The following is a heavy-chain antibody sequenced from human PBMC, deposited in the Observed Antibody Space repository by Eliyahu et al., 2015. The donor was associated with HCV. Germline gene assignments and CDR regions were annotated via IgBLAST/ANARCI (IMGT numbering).Heavy chain of an antibody. J-gene: IGHJ6*03. Sequence: EVQLVESGGGLVKPGGALXXLLCSLWIHFXXAWVSWVRQAPGKGLEWIGRIKSKTDGGTTDYAAPVKGRFTISRDDSKSTLYLQMNSLKTEDTAVYYCTTGAPGGFDYYLDVWGQGTTVTVSS. V-gene: IGHV3-15*01. CDR1: IHFXXAW. CDR2: IKSKTDGGTT. CDR3: TTGAPGGFDYYLDV. D-gene: IGHD3-10*01.